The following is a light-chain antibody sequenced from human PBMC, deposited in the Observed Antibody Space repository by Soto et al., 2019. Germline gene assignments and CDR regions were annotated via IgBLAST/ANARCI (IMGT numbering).Light chain of an antibody. J-gene: IGKJ2*01. CDR2: GSS. Sequence: EIGLTQSPGTLSLSPGERATLSCRASQSVSSSYLAWYQQKPGQAARLLIYGSSNRATGITDRFSAGGSGTDFTLTISTLEPEDFAVYYCQQYGSSPPYTFGQGTKLENK. V-gene: IGKV3-20*01. CDR1: QSVSSSY. CDR3: QQYGSSPPYT.